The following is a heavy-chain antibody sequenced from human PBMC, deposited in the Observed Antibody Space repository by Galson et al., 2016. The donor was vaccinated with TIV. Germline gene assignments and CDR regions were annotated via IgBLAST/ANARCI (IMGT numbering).Heavy chain of an antibody. CDR1: GGTFNIYA. CDR2: ILPIFGAA. D-gene: IGHD6-13*01. J-gene: IGHJ6*03. Sequence: SVKVSCKASGGTFNIYAISWVRQAPGQGLEWMGGILPIFGAANYAQKFQGRVTITADESTNTAYIELSSLKSEDTAVYYCARPSSSCRGCSYYYYMDVWGKGTTLTVSS. CDR3: ARPSSSCRGCSYYYYMDV. V-gene: IGHV1-69*13.